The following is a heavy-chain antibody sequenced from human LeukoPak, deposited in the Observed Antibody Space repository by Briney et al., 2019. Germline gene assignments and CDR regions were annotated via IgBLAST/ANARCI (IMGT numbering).Heavy chain of an antibody. V-gene: IGHV4-59*01. CDR3: ARVSSGGNFDY. J-gene: IGHJ4*02. D-gene: IGHD6-25*01. Sequence: PSETLSLTCTVSGGSISSYYWSWIRQPPGKGLEWIGYIYYRGSTNYNPSLKSRVTISVDTSKNQFSLKLSSVTAADTAVYYCARVSSGGNFDYWGQGTLVTVSS. CDR2: IYYRGST. CDR1: GGSISSYY.